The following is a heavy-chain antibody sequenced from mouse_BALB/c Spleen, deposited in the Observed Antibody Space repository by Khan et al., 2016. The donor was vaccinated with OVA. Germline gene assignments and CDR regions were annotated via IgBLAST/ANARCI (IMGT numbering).Heavy chain of an antibody. CDR3: ARSWYDFFAY. V-gene: IGHV1-80*01. CDR1: GYVFSSYW. CDR2: IYPGDGDT. Sequence: QVQLKQSGAELVRPGSSVKISCKASGYVFSSYWMNWVKQRPGQGLEWIGQIYPGDGDTKYNGKFKGKVTLTADKSSSTAYMQISSLTSEDSAVYFCARSWYDFFAYWGQGTLVTVSA. D-gene: IGHD2-14*01. J-gene: IGHJ3*01.